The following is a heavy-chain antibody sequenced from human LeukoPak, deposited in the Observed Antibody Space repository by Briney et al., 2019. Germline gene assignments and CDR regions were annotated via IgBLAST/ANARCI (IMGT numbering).Heavy chain of an antibody. CDR3: ARDGWQKYYYDSSGYYDY. V-gene: IGHV4-34*01. D-gene: IGHD3-22*01. J-gene: IGHJ4*02. CDR1: GGSFSGYY. CDR2: INHSGST. Sequence: SETLSLTCAVYGGSFSGYYWSWIRQPPGKGLEWIGEINHSGSTNYNPSLKSRVTISVDTSKNQFSLKLSSVTAADTAVYYCARDGWQKYYYDSSGYYDYWGQGTLVTVSS.